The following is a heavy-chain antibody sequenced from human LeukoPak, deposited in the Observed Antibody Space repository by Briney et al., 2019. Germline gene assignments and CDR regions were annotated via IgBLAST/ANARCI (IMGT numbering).Heavy chain of an antibody. V-gene: IGHV1-3*01. Sequence: GASVKVSCKASGYIFTSHALHWVRQAPGQRLEWMGWINAGNGNTKYSQKFQGRVTITTDTSASTAYMQLSSLRFEDTAVYFCARCGVLGDFDYWGQGTLVAVSS. CDR1: GYIFTSHA. D-gene: IGHD3-10*02. CDR3: ARCGVLGDFDY. J-gene: IGHJ4*02. CDR2: INAGNGNT.